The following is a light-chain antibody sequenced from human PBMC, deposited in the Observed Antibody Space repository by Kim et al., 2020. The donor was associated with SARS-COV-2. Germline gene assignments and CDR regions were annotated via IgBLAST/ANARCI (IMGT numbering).Light chain of an antibody. CDR1: QRVTNDS. CDR3: QQYGDSLWT. V-gene: IGKV3-20*01. CDR2: GAF. J-gene: IGKJ1*01. Sequence: PPGARATLSCRASQRVTNDSLAWSQQKPGQAPRLLVYGAFRRAIGVPDRFRGSGSGTDFTLTVPGLEPQDFAVYSCQQYGDSLWTFGQGTKVDIK.